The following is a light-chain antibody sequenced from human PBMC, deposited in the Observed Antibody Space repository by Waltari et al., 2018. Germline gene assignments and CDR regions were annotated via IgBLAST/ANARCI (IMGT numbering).Light chain of an antibody. CDR3: AGWDDSLNGPV. CDR2: GDN. V-gene: IGLV1-44*01. J-gene: IGLJ3*02. Sequence: QSVLTQPPSASGTPGQRVTISCSGRLSNIERTPVTWYRQLPGTAPKLLIYGDNQRPSGVPDRFSGSKSGTSASLAISGLQSADEADYYCAGWDDSLNGPVFGGGTKLTVL. CDR1: LSNIERTP.